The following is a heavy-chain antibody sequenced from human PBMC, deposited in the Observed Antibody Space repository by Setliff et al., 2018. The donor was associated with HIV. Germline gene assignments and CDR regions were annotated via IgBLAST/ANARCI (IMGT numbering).Heavy chain of an antibody. CDR3: ARHGRSYDSGRWYNWFDS. CDR2: IYTSGST. D-gene: IGHD3-10*01. Sequence: PSETLSLTCSVASDSMSHYFWSWIRQAPGRGLEWIGYIYTSGSTHYNPSLESRITMSVDTSKNQFSLKLSSVTAADTALYFCARHGRSYDSGRWYNWFDSWGQGTPVTVSS. J-gene: IGHJ5*01. V-gene: IGHV4-4*09. CDR1: SDSMSHYF.